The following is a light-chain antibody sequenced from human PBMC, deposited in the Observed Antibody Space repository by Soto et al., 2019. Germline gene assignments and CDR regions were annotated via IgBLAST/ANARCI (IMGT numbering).Light chain of an antibody. Sequence: DIQMTQSPSILSASVGDRVTITCRASQDLDRWLAWYQQKPGEAPKVLIFAASSLQSGLPSRFSGGGSGTDFSLTINSLQPEDFATYYCKQSRSFPLTFGGGTKVDIK. CDR1: QDLDRW. V-gene: IGKV1-12*01. CDR2: AAS. J-gene: IGKJ4*01. CDR3: KQSRSFPLT.